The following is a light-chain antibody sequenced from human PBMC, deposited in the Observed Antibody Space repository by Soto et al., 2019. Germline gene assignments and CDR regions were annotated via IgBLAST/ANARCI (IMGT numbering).Light chain of an antibody. CDR2: DVN. V-gene: IGLV2-14*03. J-gene: IGLJ2*01. CDR1: TSGIGAYNF. Sequence: QSVLTQPASVSGSPGQSITISCTGTTSGIGAYNFVSWYQQQPGKAPKLMLYDVNIRPSGVSNRFSGSKSGNTASLTISGLEADDEADYYCTSWTTSTTMIFGGGTKVTVL. CDR3: TSWTTSTTMI.